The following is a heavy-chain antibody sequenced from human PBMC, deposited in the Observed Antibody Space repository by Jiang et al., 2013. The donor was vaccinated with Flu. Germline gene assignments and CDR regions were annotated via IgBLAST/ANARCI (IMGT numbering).Heavy chain of an antibody. V-gene: IGHV4-59*01. J-gene: IGHJ5*02. CDR3: ARGSGGTMGFGELSDDNWFDP. CDR1: GGSISSYY. Sequence: SGPGLVKPSETLSLTCTVSGGSISSYYWSWIRQPPGKGLEWIGYIYYSGSTNYNPSLKSRVTISVDTSKNQFSLKLSSVTAADTAVYYCARGSGGTMGFGELSDDNWFDPWGQGTLVTVSS. CDR2: IYYSGST. D-gene: IGHD3-10*01.